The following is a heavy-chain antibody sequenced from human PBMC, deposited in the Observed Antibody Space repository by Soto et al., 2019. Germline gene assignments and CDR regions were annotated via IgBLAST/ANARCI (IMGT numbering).Heavy chain of an antibody. CDR1: GGSVTNDNW. CDR2: IYHSGST. CDR3: ASGGGGGNY. D-gene: IGHD3-10*01. Sequence: QVQLQESGPGLVKPSGTLSLTCAVSGGSVTNDNWWSWVRQPPGKGLEWIGEIYHSGSTNYNPSLKSRATRSIANSSNPFSLALNPVTGADTAVYYCASGGGGGNYWGQGTLVTVSS. J-gene: IGHJ4*02. V-gene: IGHV4-4*02.